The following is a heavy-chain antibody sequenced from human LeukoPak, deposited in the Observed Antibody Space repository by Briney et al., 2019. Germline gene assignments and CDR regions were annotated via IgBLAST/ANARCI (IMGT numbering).Heavy chain of an antibody. CDR3: AKEAGQLGASDY. D-gene: IGHD1-26*01. Sequence: GGSLRLSCAASGFSFSNCGMIWVRQAPGKGLEWISYISSSSSTIYYADSVKGRFTLSRGNAKNSLYLQMSSLRDEDTAVYYCAKEAGQLGASDYWGQGTLVTVSS. J-gene: IGHJ4*02. CDR1: GFSFSNCG. CDR2: ISSSSSTI. V-gene: IGHV3-48*02.